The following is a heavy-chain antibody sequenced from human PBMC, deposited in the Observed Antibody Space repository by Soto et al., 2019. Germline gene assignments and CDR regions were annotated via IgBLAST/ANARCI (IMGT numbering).Heavy chain of an antibody. CDR1: GFTFSSYE. CDR2: ISSSGSTI. V-gene: IGHV3-48*03. D-gene: IGHD3-10*01. Sequence: GGSLRLSCAASGFTFSSYEMNWVRQAPGKGLEWVSYISSSGSTIYYADSVKGRFTISRDKAKNSLYLQMNSLRAEDTAVYYCAREVVGSGMAVWGQGTLVTVSS. J-gene: IGHJ4*02. CDR3: AREVVGSGMAV.